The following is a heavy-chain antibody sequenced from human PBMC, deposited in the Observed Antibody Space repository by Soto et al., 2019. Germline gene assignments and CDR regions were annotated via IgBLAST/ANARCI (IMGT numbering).Heavy chain of an antibody. Sequence: PSETLSLTCSVSGGSISGSYWSWIRQSPGKGLEWLGYVYYTGSTNYSPSLRSRVSISVDTSKNEFSLRLSSVTAADTAMYFCARSVAVPGAHIDYWGQGTQVTV. J-gene: IGHJ4*02. V-gene: IGHV4-59*01. D-gene: IGHD6-19*01. CDR1: GGSISGSY. CDR3: ARSVAVPGAHIDY. CDR2: VYYTGST.